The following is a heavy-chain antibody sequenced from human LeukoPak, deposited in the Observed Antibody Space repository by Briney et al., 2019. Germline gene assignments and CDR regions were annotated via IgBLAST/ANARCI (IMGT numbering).Heavy chain of an antibody. D-gene: IGHD3-10*01. CDR1: GFTFSTYG. V-gene: IGHV3-23*01. J-gene: IGHJ6*03. Sequence: GGSLRLSCAASGFTFSTYGMSWVRQAPGKGLEWVSGIGGSGDRTYYADSVKGRFIISRDNSKNTLYLQMNSLRAEDTAVYYCAKFGSRLRSYYYYMDVWGKGTTVTISS. CDR3: AKFGSRLRSYYYYMDV. CDR2: IGGSGDRT.